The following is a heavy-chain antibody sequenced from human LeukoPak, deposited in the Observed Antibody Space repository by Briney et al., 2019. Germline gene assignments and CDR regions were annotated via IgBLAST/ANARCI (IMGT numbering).Heavy chain of an antibody. D-gene: IGHD1-26*01. V-gene: IGHV4-39*07. J-gene: IGHJ4*02. CDR3: ARDLRYSGSYTIIDY. CDR1: GGSISSSSYY. Sequence: PSETLSLTCTVSGGSISSSSYYWGWIRQPPGKGLEWIGSIYYSGSTYYNPSLKSRVTISVDTSKNQFSLKLSSVTAADTAVYYCARDLRYSGSYTIIDYWGQGTLVTVSS. CDR2: IYYSGST.